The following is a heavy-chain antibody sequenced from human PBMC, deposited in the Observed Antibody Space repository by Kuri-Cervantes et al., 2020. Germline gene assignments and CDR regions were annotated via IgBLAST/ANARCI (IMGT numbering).Heavy chain of an antibody. J-gene: IGHJ4*02. CDR3: ARDRILAVAGISGP. CDR2: ISYDGSNK. D-gene: IGHD6-19*01. V-gene: IGHV3-30*03. Sequence: GGSLRLSCAASGFTFSTYSMNWLRQAPGKGLEWVAVISYDGSNKYYADSVKGRFTISRDNSKNTLYLQMNSLRAEDTAVYYCARDRILAVAGISGPWGQGTLVTFSS. CDR1: GFTFSTYS.